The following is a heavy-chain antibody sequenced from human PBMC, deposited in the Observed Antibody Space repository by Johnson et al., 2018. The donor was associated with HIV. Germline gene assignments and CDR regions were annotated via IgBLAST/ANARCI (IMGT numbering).Heavy chain of an antibody. Sequence: QVQLVESGGGVVQPGRSLRLSCAASGFSFTKYAMHWVRQAPGKGLEWVAIISYDGNNKYYADSVKGRFTISRDNSKNTLYLQMNSLRVEDTAVYYCAKAVGGYAFDIWGQGTMVTVSS. D-gene: IGHD1-26*01. CDR1: GFSFTKYA. J-gene: IGHJ3*02. CDR2: ISYDGNNK. V-gene: IGHV3-30-3*01. CDR3: AKAVGGYAFDI.